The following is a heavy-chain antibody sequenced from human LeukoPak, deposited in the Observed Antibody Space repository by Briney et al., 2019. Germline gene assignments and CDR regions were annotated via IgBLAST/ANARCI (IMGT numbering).Heavy chain of an antibody. CDR1: GGTFSSYT. CDR2: IIPILGIA. V-gene: IGHV1-69*02. Sequence: SVKVSCKASGGTFSSYTISWVRQAPGQGLEWMGRIIPILGIANYAQKFQGRVTITADTSTDTAYMELSSLRSEDTAVYYCATAVGTAIGHPYYMDVWGKGTTVTVSS. J-gene: IGHJ6*03. D-gene: IGHD2-2*02. CDR3: ATAVGTAIGHPYYMDV.